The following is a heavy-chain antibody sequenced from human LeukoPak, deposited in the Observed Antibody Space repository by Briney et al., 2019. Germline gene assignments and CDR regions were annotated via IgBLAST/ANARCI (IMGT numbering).Heavy chain of an antibody. CDR2: ISYDGSNK. V-gene: IGHV3-30*18. J-gene: IGHJ4*02. Sequence: GGSLRLSCAASGFTFSSYGMHWVRQAPGKGLEWVAVISYDGSNKYYADSVKGRFTISRDNSKNTLYLQMNSLRAEDTAVYYCAKESSGWYGGYFDYGGQGPLVTVSS. D-gene: IGHD6-19*01. CDR3: AKESSGWYGGYFDY. CDR1: GFTFSSYG.